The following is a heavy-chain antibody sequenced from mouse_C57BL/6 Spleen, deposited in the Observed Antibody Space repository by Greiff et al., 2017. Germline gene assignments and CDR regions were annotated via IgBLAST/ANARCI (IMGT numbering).Heavy chain of an antibody. D-gene: IGHD2-2*01. CDR1: GYTFTSYW. V-gene: IGHV1-64*01. Sequence: VQLQQPGAELVKPGASVKLSCKASGYTFTSYWMHWVKQRPGQGLEWIGMIHPNSGSTNYNEKFKSKATLTVDKSSSTAYMQLSSLTSEDSAVYYCARWLRKGYYAMDYWGQGTSVTVSS. CDR2: IHPNSGST. CDR3: ARWLRKGYYAMDY. J-gene: IGHJ4*01.